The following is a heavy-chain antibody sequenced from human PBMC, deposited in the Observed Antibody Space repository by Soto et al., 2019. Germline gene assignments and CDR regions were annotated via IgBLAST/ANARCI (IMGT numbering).Heavy chain of an antibody. CDR1: GGSIIGYH. CDR2: IHDSGST. CDR3: ARVTRDIFDY. J-gene: IGHJ4*02. Sequence: SETLSLTCTVSGGSIIGYHWAWIRQPPGKGLEWLANIHDSGSTNYNPSLKSRVTISLDTSKNQFSLTLNSVTAADTAVYYCARVTRDIFDYWGQGTLVTVSS. V-gene: IGHV4-59*01.